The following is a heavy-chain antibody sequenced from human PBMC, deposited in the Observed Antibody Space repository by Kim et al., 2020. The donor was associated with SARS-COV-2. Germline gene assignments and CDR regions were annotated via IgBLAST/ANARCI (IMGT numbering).Heavy chain of an antibody. CDR2: ISWNSGSI. CDR3: AKTRSMITFGGLFDY. CDR1: GFTFGDYA. J-gene: IGHJ4*02. V-gene: IGHV3-9*01. D-gene: IGHD3-16*01. Sequence: GGSLRLSCAASGFTFGDYAMHWVRQAPGKGLEWVSGISWNSGSIGYADSVKGRFTISRDNAKNSLYLQMNSLRAEDTALYYCAKTRSMITFGGLFDYWGQGTLVTVSS.